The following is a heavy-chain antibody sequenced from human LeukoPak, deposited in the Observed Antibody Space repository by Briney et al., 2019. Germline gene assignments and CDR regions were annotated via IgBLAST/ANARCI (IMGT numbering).Heavy chain of an antibody. CDR2: IYYSGST. V-gene: IGHV4-39*07. CDR1: GGSISSSSYY. CDR3: ATSLLLGPFDY. Sequence: KPSETLSLTCTVSGGSISSSSYYWGWIRQPPGKGLEWIGSIYYSGSTYYNPSLKSRVTISVDTSKNQFSLKLSSVTAADTAVYYCATSLLLGPFDYWGQGTLVTVSS. D-gene: IGHD3-10*01. J-gene: IGHJ4*02.